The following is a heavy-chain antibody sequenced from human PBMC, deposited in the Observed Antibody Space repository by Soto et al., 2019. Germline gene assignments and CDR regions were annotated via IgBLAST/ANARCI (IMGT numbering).Heavy chain of an antibody. CDR2: ISSSSSTI. D-gene: IGHD3-16*01. CDR3: ARIPPPSDLTVGYNQAEDAFDI. Sequence: GGSLRLSCAASGFTFSSYSMNWVRQAPGKGLEWVSYISSSSSTIYYADSVKGRFTISRDNAKNSLYLQMNSLRAEDTAVYYCARIPPPSDLTVGYNQAEDAFDIWGQGTMVTVSS. J-gene: IGHJ3*02. V-gene: IGHV3-48*04. CDR1: GFTFSSYS.